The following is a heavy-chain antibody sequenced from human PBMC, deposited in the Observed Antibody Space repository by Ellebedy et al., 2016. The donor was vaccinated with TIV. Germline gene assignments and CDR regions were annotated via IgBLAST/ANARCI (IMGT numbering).Heavy chain of an antibody. CDR3: AAGGDAYKLGDS. CDR1: GGSISDASFY. V-gene: IGHV4-31*03. CDR2: IHPSGTF. Sequence: SETLSLXCTVSGGSISDASFYWNWVRHRPGKGLEWIGFIHPSGTFYYNPSLVSRISISVDTSKNHYFLKMTSVTAADTAVYYCAAGGDAYKLGDSWGQGALVTVTS. J-gene: IGHJ4*02. D-gene: IGHD5-24*01.